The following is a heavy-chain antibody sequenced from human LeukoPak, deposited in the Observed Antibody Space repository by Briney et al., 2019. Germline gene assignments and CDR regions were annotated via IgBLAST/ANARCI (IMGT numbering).Heavy chain of an antibody. Sequence: GGSLRLSCAASGFALSNYAVHWVRQAPGKGLEWVAVISHDGSTKSYVDSLKGRFTISRDNSQDTVYLQMDSLRAEDTAVYYCAKATPIYYYDSSGLRGAFDYWGQGTLVTVSS. J-gene: IGHJ4*02. CDR1: GFALSNYA. D-gene: IGHD3-22*01. CDR2: ISHDGSTK. CDR3: AKATPIYYYDSSGLRGAFDY. V-gene: IGHV3-30-3*01.